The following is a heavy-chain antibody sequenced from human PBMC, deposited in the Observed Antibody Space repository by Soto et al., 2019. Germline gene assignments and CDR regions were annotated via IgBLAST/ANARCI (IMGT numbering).Heavy chain of an antibody. Sequence: QVQLVQSGAEVKKPGSSVKVSCKASGGTFSSYTISWVRQAPGQGLEWMGRIIPILGIANYAQKFQGRVTITADKSTITAYIELSSLRSEDTAVYYGARGNVVGPVKAGPNWFDPWGQGTLVTVSS. V-gene: IGHV1-69*02. CDR3: ARGNVVGPVKAGPNWFDP. CDR2: IIPILGIA. CDR1: GGTFSSYT. J-gene: IGHJ5*02. D-gene: IGHD2-2*01.